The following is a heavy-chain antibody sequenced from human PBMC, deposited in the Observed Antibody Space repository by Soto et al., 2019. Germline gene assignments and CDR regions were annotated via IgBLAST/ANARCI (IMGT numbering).Heavy chain of an antibody. CDR3: ARDLGGWPDY. V-gene: IGHV1-3*01. CDR1: GYTFTSYG. Sequence: ASVKVSCKASGYTFTSYGISWVRQAPGHGLEWMGWINAGNGNTKYSQKFQGRVTITRDTSASTAYMELSSLRSEDTAVYYCARDLGGWPDYWGQGTLVTVSS. CDR2: INAGNGNT. D-gene: IGHD2-15*01. J-gene: IGHJ4*02.